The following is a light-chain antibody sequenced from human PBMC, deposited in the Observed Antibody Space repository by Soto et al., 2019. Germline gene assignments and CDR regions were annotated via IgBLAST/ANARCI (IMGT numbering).Light chain of an antibody. J-gene: IGKJ5*01. CDR2: DAS. CDR1: QSVSSY. V-gene: IGKV3-11*01. Sequence: EIFLTQSPATLSLSRWEIATLSCRASQSVSSYLAWYQQEPGQAPRLLIYDASNRATGIPARFSGSGSGTDFTLTISSLEPEDFAVYYCQQRSNWPPITFGQGTRLEI. CDR3: QQRSNWPPIT.